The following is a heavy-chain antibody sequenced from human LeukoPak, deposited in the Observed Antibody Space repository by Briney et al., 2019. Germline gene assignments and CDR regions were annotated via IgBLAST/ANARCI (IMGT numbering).Heavy chain of an antibody. V-gene: IGHV3-30*03. Sequence: PGGSLRLSCAASGFTFSSYGIHWVRQAPGKGLEWVAVISYDGSNKYYADSVKGRFTISRDNSKNTLYLQMNSLRAEDTAVYYCARESQDYGDYSVVYWGQGTLVTVSS. CDR2: ISYDGSNK. D-gene: IGHD4-17*01. J-gene: IGHJ4*02. CDR1: GFTFSSYG. CDR3: ARESQDYGDYSVVY.